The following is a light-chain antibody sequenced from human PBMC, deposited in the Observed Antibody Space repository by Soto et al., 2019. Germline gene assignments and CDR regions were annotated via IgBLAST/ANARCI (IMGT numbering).Light chain of an antibody. Sequence: AESLISVSADVRVIINSNCRASQSISAWLAWYQQKPGKAPRLLIYKASTLEIGVPSRFSGSGSGTEFTLTISSLQPDDGATFYCQQYNYYSWTFGQATKV. CDR1: QSISAW. CDR3: QQYNYYSWT. J-gene: IGKJ1*01. CDR2: KAS. V-gene: IGKV1-5*03.